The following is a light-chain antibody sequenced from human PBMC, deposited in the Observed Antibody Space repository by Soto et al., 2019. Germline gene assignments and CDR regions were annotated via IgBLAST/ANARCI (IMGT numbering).Light chain of an antibody. V-gene: IGKV3-11*01. CDR1: QSVSSY. CDR2: DAS. CDR3: QQRSNWPPGRT. J-gene: IGKJ1*01. Sequence: EIVLTQSPATLSLSPGERATLSCRASQSVSSYLAWYQQKPGQAPRLLIYDASNRATGIPARFNGSGSGTDFTLPISSLEPEDFAVYYCQQRSNWPPGRTFGQGTKVEIK.